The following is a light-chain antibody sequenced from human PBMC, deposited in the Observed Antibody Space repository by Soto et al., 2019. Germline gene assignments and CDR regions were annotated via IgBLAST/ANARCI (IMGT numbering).Light chain of an antibody. CDR3: QSYDSSLVV. V-gene: IGLV1-40*01. Sequence: QSVLTQPPSVSVAPGQRVTISCTGSSSNIGAGYDVHWYQQLPGTAPKLLIYGNSNRPSGVPDRFSGSKSGTSASLAITGLQAEDEADYYCQSYDSSLVVFGGGTQLTVL. CDR1: SSNIGAGYD. J-gene: IGLJ2*01. CDR2: GNS.